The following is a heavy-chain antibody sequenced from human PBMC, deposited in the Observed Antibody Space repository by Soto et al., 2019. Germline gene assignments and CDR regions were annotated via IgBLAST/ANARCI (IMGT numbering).Heavy chain of an antibody. Sequence: QVQLVQSGAEVKKPGASVKVSCKASGYTFTSYYMHWVRQAPGQGLEWMGIINPSGGSTSYAQKFRGRVTMTRDTYTSTVYMELSSLRSEDTAVYYCAREVERGYSYGYLEYWGQGTLVTVSS. D-gene: IGHD5-18*01. CDR1: GYTFTSYY. V-gene: IGHV1-46*01. CDR3: AREVERGYSYGYLEY. J-gene: IGHJ4*02. CDR2: INPSGGST.